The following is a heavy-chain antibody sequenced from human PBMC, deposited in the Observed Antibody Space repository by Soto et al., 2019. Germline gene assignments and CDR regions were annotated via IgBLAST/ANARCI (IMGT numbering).Heavy chain of an antibody. CDR3: SREGCSSTRCYPPYYYYGMDV. Sequence: SETLSVTCTVYVGSISIYYWGWVRQPRERGLGCVGSLHYRRNNNCNPSLKSRVSVSVDTSKTQCSLKLRSVTAADTAVYYCSREGCSSTRCYPPYYYYGMDVWGQGTTVTVSS. CDR1: VGSISIYY. CDR2: LHYRRNN. J-gene: IGHJ6*01. D-gene: IGHD2-2*01. V-gene: IGHV4-59*01.